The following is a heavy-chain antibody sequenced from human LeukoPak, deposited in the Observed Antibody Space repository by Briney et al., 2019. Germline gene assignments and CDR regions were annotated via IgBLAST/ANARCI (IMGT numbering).Heavy chain of an antibody. Sequence: GGSLRLSCAASGFTFSDYYMIWIRQAPGKGLEWVSYISYTGSNIYYADSVKGRFTISRDNVKNSLYLQMNSLRAEDTAVYYCAELGITMIGGVWGKGTTVTISS. CDR1: GFTFSDYY. CDR2: ISYTGSNI. V-gene: IGHV3-11*04. CDR3: AELGITMIGGV. J-gene: IGHJ6*04. D-gene: IGHD3-10*02.